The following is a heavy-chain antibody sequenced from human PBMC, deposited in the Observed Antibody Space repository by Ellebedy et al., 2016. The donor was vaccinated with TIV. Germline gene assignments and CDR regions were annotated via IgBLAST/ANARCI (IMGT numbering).Heavy chain of an antibody. CDR1: GGSVSSADYH. Sequence: MPSETLSLTCTVSGGSVSSADYHWSWIRQPPGKGLEWIGYIGNTNYNPSLKSRVTMSVDTSRNQFSLRLSSVTAADTAVYVCAHYLGYWGGRGYWGQGTLVTVSS. J-gene: IGHJ4*02. D-gene: IGHD7-27*01. V-gene: IGHV4-61*08. CDR3: AHYLGYWGGRGY. CDR2: YIGNT.